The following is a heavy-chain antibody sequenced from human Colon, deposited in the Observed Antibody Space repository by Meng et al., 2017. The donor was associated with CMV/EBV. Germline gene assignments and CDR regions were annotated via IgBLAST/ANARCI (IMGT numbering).Heavy chain of an antibody. Sequence: SGYTFQRYCISWVRQAPGQGLEWMGWISVVDGVTNYAQKFQDRVSMTTDTSASTAYMDLRSLRSDDTAVYYCGTVGYCGGGACPVGNWGQGTLVTVSS. CDR1: GYTFQRYC. V-gene: IGHV1-18*01. J-gene: IGHJ4*02. D-gene: IGHD2-15*01. CDR2: ISVVDGVT. CDR3: GTVGYCGGGACPVGN.